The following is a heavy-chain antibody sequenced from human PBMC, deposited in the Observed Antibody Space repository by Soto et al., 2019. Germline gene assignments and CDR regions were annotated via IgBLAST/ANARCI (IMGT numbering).Heavy chain of an antibody. V-gene: IGHV3-30-3*01. CDR1: GFRSSNYT. CDR3: ARSMIHVGITTTYFDY. J-gene: IGHJ4*02. Sequence: GGSLRPSCAPSGFRSSNYTMNWVRQAPGKWLEWLAIISYDGTNKYYSDSLKGRFTITRDNSQNTLYLQMDNLTPEDTAVYFCARSMIHVGITTTYFDYWGQGTLVTVSS. D-gene: IGHD3-22*01. CDR2: ISYDGTNK.